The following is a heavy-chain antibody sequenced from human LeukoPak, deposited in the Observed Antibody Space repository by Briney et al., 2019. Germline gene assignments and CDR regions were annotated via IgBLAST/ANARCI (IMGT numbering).Heavy chain of an antibody. V-gene: IGHV3-23*01. J-gene: IGHJ6*03. D-gene: IGHD2-15*01. Sequence: GGSLRLSCAGYAFTFSSYDMSWVGQAQGKGLEWVSDISGSGGSTDYEDYVKGPFTIPRDNAKNSLYLQMNSLRAEDTAVYYCARYLVHKRTMDVWGKGTTVTVSS. CDR1: AFTFSSYD. CDR2: ISGSGGST. CDR3: ARYLVHKRTMDV.